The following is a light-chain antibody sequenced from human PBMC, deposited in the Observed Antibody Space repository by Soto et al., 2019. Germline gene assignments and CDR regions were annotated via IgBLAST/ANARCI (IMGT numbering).Light chain of an antibody. CDR2: DAS. Sequence: EIVLTQSPATLSLSPGERATLSCRASQSLSSYLAWYQQKPGQAPRLLIYDASNRATGIPARFSGSGSGTDFTLTISSLEPEEVAVYYCQQRYSWPPITFGQGKRLETK. V-gene: IGKV3-11*01. CDR1: QSLSSY. J-gene: IGKJ5*01. CDR3: QQRYSWPPIT.